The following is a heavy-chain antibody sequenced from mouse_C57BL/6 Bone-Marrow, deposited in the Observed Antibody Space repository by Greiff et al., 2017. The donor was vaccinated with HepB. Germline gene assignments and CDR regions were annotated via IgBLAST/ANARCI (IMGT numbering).Heavy chain of an antibody. J-gene: IGHJ1*03. CDR1: GFTFSSYA. CDR3: TFITTVVRGYWYFDV. D-gene: IGHD1-1*01. V-gene: IGHV5-9-1*02. CDR2: ISSGGDYL. Sequence: EVKLVESGEGLVKPGGSLKLSCAASGFTFSSYAMSWVRQTPEKRLEWVAYISSGGDYLYYADTVKGRFTISRDNARNTLYLQMSSLKSEDTAMYYCTFITTVVRGYWYFDVWGTGTTVTVSS.